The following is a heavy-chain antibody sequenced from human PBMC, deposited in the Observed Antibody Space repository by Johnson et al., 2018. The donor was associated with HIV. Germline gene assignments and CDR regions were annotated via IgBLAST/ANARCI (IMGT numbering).Heavy chain of an antibody. CDR1: GFTVSSNY. J-gene: IGHJ3*02. D-gene: IGHD4-11*01. CDR2: IYSGGST. Sequence: EVQLLESGGGLVQPGGSLRLSCAASGFTVSSNYMSWVRQAPGKGLEWVSVIYSGGSTYYADSVKGRFTISRDNSKNTLYLQMNSLRAEDTAVYYCAQTTVTRARGAFDIWGQGTMVTVSS. CDR3: AQTTVTRARGAFDI. V-gene: IGHV3-66*01.